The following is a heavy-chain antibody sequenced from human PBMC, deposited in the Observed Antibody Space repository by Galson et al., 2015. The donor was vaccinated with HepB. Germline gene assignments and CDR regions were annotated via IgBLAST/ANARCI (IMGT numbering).Heavy chain of an antibody. V-gene: IGHV3-53*01. CDR2: IYSGGTT. CDR3: AKDVLGYCSGGTCPQYYYYGLDV. CDR1: GFAVSDTY. D-gene: IGHD2-15*01. Sequence: SLRLSCAASGFAVSDTYITWVRQAPAKGLEWVSVIYSGGTTYYADSVKGRFTVSRENSKNTVYLQMNALRAGDTAVYYCAKDVLGYCSGGTCPQYYYYGLDVWGQGTTVTVSS. J-gene: IGHJ6*01.